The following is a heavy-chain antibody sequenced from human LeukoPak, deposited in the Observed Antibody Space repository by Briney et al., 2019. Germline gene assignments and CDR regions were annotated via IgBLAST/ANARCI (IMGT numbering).Heavy chain of an antibody. CDR3: ASEGPSKYSSSWYPFDY. Sequence: PGRSLRLSCAASGFSFSSYAMHWVRQAPGKGLEWVAVISYDGSNKYYADSVKGRFTISRDNSKNTLYLQMNSLRAEDTAVYYCASEGPSKYSSSWYPFDYWGQGTLVTVSS. CDR1: GFSFSSYA. D-gene: IGHD6-13*01. CDR2: ISYDGSNK. V-gene: IGHV3-30-3*01. J-gene: IGHJ4*02.